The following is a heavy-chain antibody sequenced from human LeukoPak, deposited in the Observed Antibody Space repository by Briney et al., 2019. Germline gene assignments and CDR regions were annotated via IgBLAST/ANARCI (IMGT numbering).Heavy chain of an antibody. J-gene: IGHJ4*02. V-gene: IGHV3-23*01. CDR2: ISGSGGST. Sequence: PSETLSLTCAVYGGSFSGYYWSWIRQSPGKGLEWVSAISGSGGSTYYADSVKGRFTISRDNSKNTLYLQMNSLRAEDTAVYYCAKGCMRDGYNKPAWYFDYWGQGTLVTVSS. D-gene: IGHD5-24*01. CDR3: AKGCMRDGYNKPAWYFDY. CDR1: GGSFSGYY.